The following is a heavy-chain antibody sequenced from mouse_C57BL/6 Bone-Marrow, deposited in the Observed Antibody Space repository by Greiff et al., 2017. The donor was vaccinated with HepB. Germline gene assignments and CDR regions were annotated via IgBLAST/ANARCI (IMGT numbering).Heavy chain of an antibody. J-gene: IGHJ4*01. CDR3: ARERDYDYAMDY. V-gene: IGHV1-52*01. CDR2: IDPSDSET. D-gene: IGHD2-4*01. CDR1: GYTFTSYW. Sequence: QVQLQQPGAELVRPGSSVKLSCKASGYTFTSYWMHWVKQRPIQGLEWIGNIDPSDSETHYNQKFKDKATLTVDKSSSTAYMQLSSLTSEDSAVYYCARERDYDYAMDYWGQGTSVTVSS.